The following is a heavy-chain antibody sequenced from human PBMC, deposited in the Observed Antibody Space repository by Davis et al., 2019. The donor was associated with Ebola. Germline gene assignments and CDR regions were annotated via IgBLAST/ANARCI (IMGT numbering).Heavy chain of an antibody. J-gene: IGHJ4*02. Sequence: PSETLSLTCTVSGGSISSYYWSWIRQPPGKGLEWIGYIYYSGSTNYNPSLKSRVTISVDTSKNQFSLKLSSVTAADTAVNYCARGHRVGRFDYWGQGTLVTVSS. V-gene: IGHV4-59*01. D-gene: IGHD3-10*01. CDR1: GGSISSYY. CDR3: ARGHRVGRFDY. CDR2: IYYSGST.